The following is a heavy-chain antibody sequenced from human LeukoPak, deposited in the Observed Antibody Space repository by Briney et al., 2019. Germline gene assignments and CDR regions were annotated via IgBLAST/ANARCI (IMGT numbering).Heavy chain of an antibody. J-gene: IGHJ5*02. CDR3: ARGRLVRGVIDWFDP. CDR1: GYTFTGYY. D-gene: IGHD3-10*01. CDR2: INPNSGGT. Sequence: ASVKVSCKASGYTFTGYYMHWVRQAPGQGLEWIGRINPNSGGTNYAQKFQGRVTMTRDTSISTAYMELSRLRSDDTAVYYCARGRLVRGVIDWFDPWGQGTLVTVSS. V-gene: IGHV1-2*06.